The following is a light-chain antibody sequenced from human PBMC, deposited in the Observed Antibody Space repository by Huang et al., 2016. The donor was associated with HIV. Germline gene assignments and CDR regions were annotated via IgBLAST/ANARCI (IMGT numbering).Light chain of an antibody. Sequence: DIQMIRSPSSLSPSVGDRVTIPCRASQSISSYLNGYHQKPGKAPKLLIYAASSLQSGVPSRFSCSGSGTDFTLTISSLQPEDFATYYCQQGYSNLSFGGGTKVEIK. J-gene: IGKJ4*01. CDR2: AAS. CDR1: QSISSY. CDR3: QQGYSNLS. V-gene: IGKV1-39*01.